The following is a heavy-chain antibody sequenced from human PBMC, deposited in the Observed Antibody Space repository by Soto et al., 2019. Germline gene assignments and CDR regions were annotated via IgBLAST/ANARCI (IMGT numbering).Heavy chain of an antibody. CDR2: ISYDGSNK. CDR3: AKDRGSSWYYFDY. D-gene: IGHD6-13*01. CDR1: GFTFSSYG. V-gene: IGHV3-30*18. J-gene: IGHJ4*02. Sequence: LRLSCAASGFTFSSYGMHWVRQAPGKGLEWVAVISYDGSNKYYADSVKGRFTISRDNSKNTLYLQMNSLRAEDTAVYYCAKDRGSSWYYFDYWGQGTLVTVSS.